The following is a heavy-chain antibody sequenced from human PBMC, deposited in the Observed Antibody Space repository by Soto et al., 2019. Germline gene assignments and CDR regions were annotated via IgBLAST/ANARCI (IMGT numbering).Heavy chain of an antibody. CDR3: ARDTPQGDIVVVPPPKYGMDV. Sequence: WASVKVSCKASGGTFSSYAISWVRQAPGQGLEWMGGIIPIFGTASYAQKFQGRVTITADESTSTAYMELSSLRSEDTAVYYCARDTPQGDIVVVPPPKYGMDVWGQGTTVTVSS. CDR2: IIPIFGTA. CDR1: GGTFSSYA. V-gene: IGHV1-69*13. D-gene: IGHD2-15*01. J-gene: IGHJ6*02.